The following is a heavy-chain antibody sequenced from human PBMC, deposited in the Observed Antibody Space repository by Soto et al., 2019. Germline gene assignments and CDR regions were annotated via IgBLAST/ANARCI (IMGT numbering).Heavy chain of an antibody. CDR2: IYYSGST. J-gene: IGHJ4*02. D-gene: IGHD3-22*01. CDR1: GDSVSSGSYY. CDR3: ARDGFNYYDSSGYYRLFDY. Sequence: SETLSLTCTVSGDSVSSGSYYWSWIRQPPGKGLEWIGYIYYSGSTNYNPSLKSRVTISVDRSKNQFSLKLSSVTAADTAVYYCARDGFNYYDSSGYYRLFDYWGQGTLVTAPQ. V-gene: IGHV4-61*01.